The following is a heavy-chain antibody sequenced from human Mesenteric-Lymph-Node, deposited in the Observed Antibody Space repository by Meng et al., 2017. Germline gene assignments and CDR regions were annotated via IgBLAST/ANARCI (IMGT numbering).Heavy chain of an antibody. CDR2: IRSKANSYAT. V-gene: IGHV3-73*01. CDR1: GFTFSGSA. D-gene: IGHD1/OR15-1a*01. J-gene: IGHJ4*02. Sequence: RGESGGGLVQPGGSLKLSCAASGFTFSGSAMHWVRQASGKGLEWVGRIRSKANSYATAYAASVKGRFTISRDDSKNTAYLQMNSLKTEDTAVYYCTRLPTVTGTVDYWGQGTLVTVSS. CDR3: TRLPTVTGTVDY.